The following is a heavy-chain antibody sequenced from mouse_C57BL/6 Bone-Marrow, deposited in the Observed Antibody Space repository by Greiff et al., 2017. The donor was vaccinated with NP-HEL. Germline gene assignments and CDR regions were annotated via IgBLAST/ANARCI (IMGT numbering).Heavy chain of an antibody. CDR2: IDPSDSYT. CDR3: ARNGLYYGSSYEGWYFDV. V-gene: IGHV1-50*01. Sequence: QVQLQQSGAELVKPGASVKLSCKASGYTFTSYWMQWVKQRPGQGLEWIGEIDPSDSYTNYNQKFKGKATLTVDTSSSTAYMQLSSLTSEDSAVYYCARNGLYYGSSYEGWYFDVWGTGTTVTVSS. CDR1: GYTFTSYW. J-gene: IGHJ1*03. D-gene: IGHD1-1*01.